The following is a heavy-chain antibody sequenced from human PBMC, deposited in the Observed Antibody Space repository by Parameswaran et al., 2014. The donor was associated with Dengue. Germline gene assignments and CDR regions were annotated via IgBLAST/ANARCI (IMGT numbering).Heavy chain of an antibody. V-gene: IGHV3-23*01. D-gene: IGHD2-2*01. CDR3: ARDHRRCNVDKCQCFDY. CDR1: GFTFRSFG. CDR2: ISGSGDIT. Sequence: GSLRLSCAASGFTFRSFGMNWVRQAPGKGLEWVSVISGSGDITYYEDSVKGRLTISRDNSKNTLYLQINSLRVEDTAIYYCARDHRRCNVDKCQCFDYWGQGALVTVSS. J-gene: IGHJ4*02.